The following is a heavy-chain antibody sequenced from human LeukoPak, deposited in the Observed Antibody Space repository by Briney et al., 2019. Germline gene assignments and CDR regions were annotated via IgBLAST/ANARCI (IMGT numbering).Heavy chain of an antibody. Sequence: GGSLRLSCAASGFTFSGSSIHWVRQASGKGLEWVGLIRTKANSYATAYAASVTGRFTISRDNSKNTLYLQMNSLRAEDTAVYYCASLSSLGDPRDYWGQGTLVTVSS. V-gene: IGHV3-73*01. D-gene: IGHD3-3*01. J-gene: IGHJ4*02. CDR3: ASLSSLGDPRDY. CDR2: IRTKANSYAT. CDR1: GFTFSGSS.